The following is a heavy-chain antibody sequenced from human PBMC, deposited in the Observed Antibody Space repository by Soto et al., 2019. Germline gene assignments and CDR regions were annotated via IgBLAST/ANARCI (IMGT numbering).Heavy chain of an antibody. D-gene: IGHD1-26*01. CDR3: ARSRYSGSYFFDY. Sequence: PSETLSLTCTVSGGSISSGDYYWSWIRQPPGKGLECIAYIHYSGSTYYNPSLKSRVTISVDTSKNQFYLKLSSVTAADTAVYYCARSRYSGSYFFDYWGQGILVTVSS. V-gene: IGHV4-30-4*01. J-gene: IGHJ4*02. CDR2: IHYSGST. CDR1: GGSISSGDYY.